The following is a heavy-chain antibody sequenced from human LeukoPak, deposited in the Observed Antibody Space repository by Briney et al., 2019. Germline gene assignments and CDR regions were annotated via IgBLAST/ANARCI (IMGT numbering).Heavy chain of an antibody. CDR3: AKDVWENSSGWKRKFFDY. V-gene: IGHV3-30-3*01. Sequence: PGRSLRLSCAASGFTFSSYAMHWVRQAPGKGLEWVAVISYDGSNKYYADSVKGRFTISRDNSKNTLYLQMNSLRAEDTAVYYCAKDVWENSSGWKRKFFDYWGQGTLVTVSS. CDR2: ISYDGSNK. CDR1: GFTFSSYA. J-gene: IGHJ4*02. D-gene: IGHD6-19*01.